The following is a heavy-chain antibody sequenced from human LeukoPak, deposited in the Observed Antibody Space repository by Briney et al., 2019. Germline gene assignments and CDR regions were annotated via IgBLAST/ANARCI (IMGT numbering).Heavy chain of an antibody. CDR2: ISSSSSTI. D-gene: IGHD2-21*02. J-gene: IGHJ4*02. V-gene: IGHV3-48*01. Sequence: GSLRLSCAASGFTFSSYSMNWVRQAPGKGLEWVSYISSSSSTIYYADSVKGRFTTSRDNAKNSLYLQMNSLRVEDTAVYYCASGGSGDWTLGGQGTLVTVSP. CDR1: GFTFSSYS. CDR3: ASGGSGDWTL.